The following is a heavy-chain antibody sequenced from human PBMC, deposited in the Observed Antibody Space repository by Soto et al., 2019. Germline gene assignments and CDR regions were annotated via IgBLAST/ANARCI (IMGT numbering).Heavy chain of an antibody. J-gene: IGHJ5*02. CDR1: GGSISSGGYY. D-gene: IGHD3-22*01. V-gene: IGHV4-31*03. CDR2: IYYSGST. Sequence: SETLSLTCTVSGGSISSGGYYWSWIRQHPGKGLEWIGYIYYSGSTYYNPSLKSRVTISVDRSKNQSSLKLSSVTAADTAVYYCARARLGYDSSGYYYSDWFDPWSQGTLVTVSS. CDR3: ARARLGYDSSGYYYSDWFDP.